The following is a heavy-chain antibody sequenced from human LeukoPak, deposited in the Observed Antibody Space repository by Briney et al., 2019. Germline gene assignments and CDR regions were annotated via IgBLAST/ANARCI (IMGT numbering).Heavy chain of an antibody. CDR3: ARDGELLAY. Sequence: PGGSLRLSCAASGFTFSSYSMNWVRQAPGKGLEWVSYISSSSSTIYYADSVKGRFTISRDNAKNSLYLQMNSLRAEDTAVYYCARDGELLAYWGQGTLVTVSS. CDR2: ISSSSSTI. V-gene: IGHV3-48*04. CDR1: GFTFSSYS. D-gene: IGHD1-26*01. J-gene: IGHJ4*02.